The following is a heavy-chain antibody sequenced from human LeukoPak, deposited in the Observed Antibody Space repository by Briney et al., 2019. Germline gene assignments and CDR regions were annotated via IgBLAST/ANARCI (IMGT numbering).Heavy chain of an antibody. CDR1: GYIVTTYG. D-gene: IGHD3-3*01. V-gene: IGHV1-18*01. CDR2: ISLYNGNT. Sequence: ASVKVSCKASGYIVTTYGISWVRQAPGQGLEWMGWISLYNGNTNYAQKFQGRVTMTTDTSTSTAYMELRSLRSDNTAVYYCARLYYDFWSGSFDPWGQGTLVTVSS. CDR3: ARLYYDFWSGSFDP. J-gene: IGHJ5*02.